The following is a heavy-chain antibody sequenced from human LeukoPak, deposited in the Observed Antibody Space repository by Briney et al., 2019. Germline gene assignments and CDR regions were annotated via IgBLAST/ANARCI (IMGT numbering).Heavy chain of an antibody. V-gene: IGHV3-30*02. CDR2: IRYDGITK. CDR3: AKTGSRGGTFRPSYYYYYMDV. CDR1: GFTFSNHG. Sequence: GGSLRLSCAASGFTFSNHGMHWVRQAPGKGLEWVAFIRYDGITKYYADSVKGRFTISRDNSRNTLYLQMNSLRPEDTAVYYCAKTGSRGGTFRPSYYYYYMDVWGEGTTVTISS. J-gene: IGHJ6*03. D-gene: IGHD3-9*01.